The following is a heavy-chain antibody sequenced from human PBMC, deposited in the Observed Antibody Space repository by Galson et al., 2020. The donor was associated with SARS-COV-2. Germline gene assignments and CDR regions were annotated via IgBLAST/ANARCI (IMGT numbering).Heavy chain of an antibody. CDR2: ISGSGGST. Sequence: GESLKISCAASGFTFSSYAMSWVRQAPGKGLEWVSAISGSGGSTYYADSVKGRFTISRDNSKNTLYLQMNSLRAEDTAVYYCAKAVGGYRSSSSGYYYYGMDVWGQGTTVTVSS. CDR1: GFTFSSYA. V-gene: IGHV3-23*01. D-gene: IGHD6-6*01. J-gene: IGHJ6*02. CDR3: AKAVGGYRSSSSGYYYYGMDV.